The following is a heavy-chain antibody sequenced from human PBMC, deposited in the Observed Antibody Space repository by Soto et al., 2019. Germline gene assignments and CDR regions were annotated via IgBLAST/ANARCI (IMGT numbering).Heavy chain of an antibody. D-gene: IGHD2-15*01. V-gene: IGHV3-23*01. CDR1: GFTFSDYA. Sequence: GGSLRLSCVVSGFTFSDYAMTWVRQTPGKGLEWVATISFGGGNTYYADSVEGRFTISRDNSKNTLFLQMHSLSAEDTAVYYFAKDGYCNGGSCYLYYLDHWGQGTPVTVSS. J-gene: IGHJ4*02. CDR2: ISFGGGNT. CDR3: AKDGYCNGGSCYLYYLDH.